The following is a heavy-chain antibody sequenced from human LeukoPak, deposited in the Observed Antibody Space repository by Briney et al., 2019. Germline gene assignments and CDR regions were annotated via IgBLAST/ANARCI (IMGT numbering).Heavy chain of an antibody. CDR3: ARSPYGFPFDY. CDR2: IYYSGST. V-gene: IGHV4-38-2*02. CDR1: GYSISSGYY. D-gene: IGHD4-17*01. Sequence: PSETLSLTCTVSGYSISSGYYWGWIRQPPGKGLEWIGSIYYSGSTYYNPSLKSRVTISVDTSKNQFSLKLSSVTAADTAVYYCARSPYGFPFDYWGQGTLVTVSS. J-gene: IGHJ4*02.